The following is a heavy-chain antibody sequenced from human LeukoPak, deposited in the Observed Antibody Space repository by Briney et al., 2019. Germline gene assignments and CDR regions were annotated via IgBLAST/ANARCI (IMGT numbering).Heavy chain of an antibody. CDR1: GGSISGSSYH. Sequence: SETLSLTCTVSGGSISGSSYHWGWIRQPPGKGLEWIGNIYYTGSTYYNPSLKSRVTIPVDTSKNQCSLKLISVTAADTAVYYCARGTYISSTWYYFDHWGQGTLVTVSS. V-gene: IGHV4-39*01. CDR2: IYYTGST. J-gene: IGHJ4*02. D-gene: IGHD2-2*01. CDR3: ARGTYISSTWYYFDH.